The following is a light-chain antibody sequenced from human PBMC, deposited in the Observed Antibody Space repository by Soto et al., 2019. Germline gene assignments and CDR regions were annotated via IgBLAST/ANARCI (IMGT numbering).Light chain of an antibody. CDR3: QQYYSYPPT. J-gene: IGKJ1*01. V-gene: IGKV1-39*01. CDR1: QSVNSF. Sequence: DIQMTQSPSSLSASVGDRVTITCRAGQSVNSFSNWYQQKPGRAPKLLIYAASTLQSGVPSRFSGSGSGTDFTLIISCLQSEDFATYYCQQYYSYPPTFGQGTKVDIK. CDR2: AAS.